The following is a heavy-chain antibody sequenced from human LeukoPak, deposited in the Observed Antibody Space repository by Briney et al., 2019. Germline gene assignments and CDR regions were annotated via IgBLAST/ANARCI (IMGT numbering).Heavy chain of an antibody. Sequence: PGGSLRLSCAASGFTFNNYVMHWVRQAPGKGLEWVGRIKSKTDGGTTDCAAPVKGRFTISRDDSKNTLYLQMNSLKTEDTAVYYCTTDMIPVIDSSGYQLDYWGQGTLVTVSS. D-gene: IGHD3-22*01. J-gene: IGHJ4*02. CDR1: GFTFNNYV. CDR3: TTDMIPVIDSSGYQLDY. V-gene: IGHV3-15*01. CDR2: IKSKTDGGTT.